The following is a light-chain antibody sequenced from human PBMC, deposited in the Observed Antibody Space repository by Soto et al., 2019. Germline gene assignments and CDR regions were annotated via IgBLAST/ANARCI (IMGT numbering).Light chain of an antibody. CDR1: SSNIGAGYD. J-gene: IGLJ2*01. Sequence: QSVLTQPPSESGAPGQRVTISCTGSSSNIGAGYDVHWYQQLPGTAPKLLIYGNSNRPSGVPDRFSGSKSGTSASLAITGLQAEDEADYYCQSYDSSLSPVVFGGGTKLTVL. CDR2: GNS. V-gene: IGLV1-40*01. CDR3: QSYDSSLSPVV.